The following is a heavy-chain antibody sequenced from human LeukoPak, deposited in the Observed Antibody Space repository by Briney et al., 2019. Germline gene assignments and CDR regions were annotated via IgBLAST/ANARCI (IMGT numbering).Heavy chain of an antibody. V-gene: IGHV3-48*03. D-gene: IGHD4-23*01. J-gene: IGHJ3*02. Sequence: QPGGSLRLSCAASGFTVSSHYMNWVRQAPGKGLEWLSYITSGGSTIYYADSVKGRFTISRDNAKNSLYLQMNSLRAEDTAVYYCARDWAYGGFVPDVFDIWGQGTVVSVSS. CDR2: ITSGGSTI. CDR1: GFTVSSHY. CDR3: ARDWAYGGFVPDVFDI.